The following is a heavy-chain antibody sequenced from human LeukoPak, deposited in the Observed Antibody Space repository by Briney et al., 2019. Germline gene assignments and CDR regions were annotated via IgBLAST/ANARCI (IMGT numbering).Heavy chain of an antibody. J-gene: IGHJ4*02. V-gene: IGHV3-21*01. Sequence: GGSLRLSCTVSGFTLSTYSLNWVRRAPGKGLEWVSLMTNSRSYYADSVKGRFTISRDNAKNSLDLVMSSLRVDDTAVYYCARDRGVGTQSPFYSWGQGTVVTVAS. CDR2: MTNSRSY. CDR3: ARDRGVGTQSPFYS. CDR1: GFTLSTYS. D-gene: IGHD3-10*01.